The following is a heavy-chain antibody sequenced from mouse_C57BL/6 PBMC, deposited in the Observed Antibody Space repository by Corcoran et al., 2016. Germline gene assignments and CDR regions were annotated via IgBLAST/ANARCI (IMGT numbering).Heavy chain of an antibody. CDR2: INPYNGGT. CDR1: GYTFTDYY. D-gene: IGHD3-2*02. J-gene: IGHJ2*01. Sequence: IQLQQSGPVLVKPGASVKMSCKASGYTFTDYYMNWVKQSHGKSLEWIGVINPYNGGTSYNQKFKGKATLTVDKSSSTAYMELNSLTSEDSAVYYCARAAQKGSFDYWGQGTTLTVSS. V-gene: IGHV1-19*01. CDR3: ARAAQKGSFDY.